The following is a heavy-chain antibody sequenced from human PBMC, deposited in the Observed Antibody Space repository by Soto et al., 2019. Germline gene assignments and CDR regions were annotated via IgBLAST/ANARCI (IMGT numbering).Heavy chain of an antibody. CDR3: ARENRVITPSYMDV. Sequence: ASVKVSCKASGYTFTGYYMHWVRQAPGQGLEWMGWINPNSGGTNYAQKFQGWVTMTRDTSISTAYMELSRLRSDDTAVYYCARENRVITPSYMDVWGKGTTVTVSS. D-gene: IGHD3-22*01. CDR1: GYTFTGYY. V-gene: IGHV1-2*04. CDR2: INPNSGGT. J-gene: IGHJ6*03.